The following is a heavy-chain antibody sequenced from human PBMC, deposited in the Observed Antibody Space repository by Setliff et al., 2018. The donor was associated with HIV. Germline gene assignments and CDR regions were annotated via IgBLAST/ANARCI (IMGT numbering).Heavy chain of an antibody. CDR3: AKDGVAAAGTGGYYYMDV. J-gene: IGHJ6*03. Sequence: GGSLRLSCAASGFAFSSHAMNWVRQAPGKGLEWVAVIPNAGSNKYYADSVKGRFTIARDNSKNTLYLQMNSRRAEDTAVYYCAKDGVAAAGTGGYYYMDVWGKGTTVTVSS. CDR2: IPNAGSNK. V-gene: IGHV3-30*07. D-gene: IGHD6-13*01. CDR1: GFAFSSHA.